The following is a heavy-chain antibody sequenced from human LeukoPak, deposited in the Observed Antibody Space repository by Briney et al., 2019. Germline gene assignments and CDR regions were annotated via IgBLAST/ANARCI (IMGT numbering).Heavy chain of an antibody. J-gene: IGHJ4*02. Sequence: ASVKVSCKASGYTFTSYGISWVRQAPGQGLEWMGWINPNSDGTNYAQKFQGRVTMTRDTSISTAYMELSRLRSDDTAVYYCASFGVEVFNYDFWSGYLVYWGQGTLVTVSS. CDR2: INPNSDGT. CDR3: ASFGVEVFNYDFWSGYLVY. D-gene: IGHD3-3*01. V-gene: IGHV1-2*02. CDR1: GYTFTSYG.